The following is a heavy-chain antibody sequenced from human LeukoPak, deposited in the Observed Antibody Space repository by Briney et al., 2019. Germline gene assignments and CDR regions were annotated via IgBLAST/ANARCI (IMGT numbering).Heavy chain of an antibody. CDR3: ARVGFGNTPHPIDY. D-gene: IGHD4-23*01. Sequence: SETLSLTCTVSGGSISSYYWSWIRQPPGKGLEWIGYIYYTGSTNYNPSLKGRVTISVETSKNQFSLELSSVTAADTAVYYCARVGFGNTPHPIDYWGQGTLVTVTS. CDR2: IYYTGST. J-gene: IGHJ4*02. V-gene: IGHV4-59*01. CDR1: GGSISSYY.